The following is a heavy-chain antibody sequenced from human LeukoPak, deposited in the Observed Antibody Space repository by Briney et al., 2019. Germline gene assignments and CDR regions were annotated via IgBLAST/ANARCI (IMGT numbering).Heavy chain of an antibody. CDR3: ASGDIVATMGGHYYYYGMDV. CDR2: INHSGST. J-gene: IGHJ6*02. CDR1: GGSISSYY. Sequence: SETLSLTCTVSGGSISSYYWSWIRQPPGKGLEWIGEINHSGSTNYNPSLKSRVTISVDTSKNQFSLKLSSVTAADTAVYYCASGDIVATMGGHYYYYGMDVWGQGTTVTVSS. V-gene: IGHV4-34*01. D-gene: IGHD5-12*01.